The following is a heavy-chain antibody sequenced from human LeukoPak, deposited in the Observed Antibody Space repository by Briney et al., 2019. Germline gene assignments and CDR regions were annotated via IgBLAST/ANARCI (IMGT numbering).Heavy chain of an antibody. CDR3: AKDFTGAAYLDY. Sequence: GGSLRLSCVVSGFTVSSNYMSSVRQAPGRGLQWVSVLYSGGSTYYADSVKGRFTISRDNSKNTLYLQMNSLRDEDTAVYYCAKDFTGAAYLDYWRQGTLVTVSS. J-gene: IGHJ4*02. CDR2: LYSGGST. CDR1: GFTVSSNY. V-gene: IGHV3-66*01. D-gene: IGHD7-27*01.